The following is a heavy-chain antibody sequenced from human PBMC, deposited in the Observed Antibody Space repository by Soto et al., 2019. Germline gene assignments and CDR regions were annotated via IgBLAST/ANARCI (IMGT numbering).Heavy chain of an antibody. Sequence: ASVKVSCKASGYSFTDYNIHWVRQAPGQGLEWLGRITPKSGGKSTEQKFQGWVTMTTDTSISTASMELTRLTSDDTAIYYCARGDSTDCSNGVCSFFYNHDMDVWGQGTTVTVSS. V-gene: IGHV1-2*04. J-gene: IGHJ6*02. CDR3: ARGDSTDCSNGVCSFFYNHDMDV. CDR1: GYSFTDYN. D-gene: IGHD2-8*01. CDR2: ITPKSGGK.